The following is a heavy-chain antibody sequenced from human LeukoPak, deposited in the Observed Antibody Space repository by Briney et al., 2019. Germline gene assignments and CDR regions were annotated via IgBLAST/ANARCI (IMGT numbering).Heavy chain of an antibody. CDR1: GGSISSTYS. V-gene: IGHV4-39*01. J-gene: IGHJ4*02. D-gene: IGHD1-14*01. CDR3: ARVIRNVEADY. Sequence: PSETLSLTCTVSGGSISSTYSWGWIRQPPGKGLEWIGNIYYSGHTYYSPSLKSRVTISVDRSKNQFPLKLSSVTAADTAVYYCARVIRNVEADYWGQGTLVTVSS. CDR2: IYYSGHT.